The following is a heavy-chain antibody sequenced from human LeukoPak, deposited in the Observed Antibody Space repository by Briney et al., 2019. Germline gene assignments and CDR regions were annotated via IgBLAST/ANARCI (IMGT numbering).Heavy chain of an antibody. CDR3: ARSLGPYSSSSSMDV. Sequence: GGXXRLSCAASGFTFSSNYMSWVRQASGKGLEWVSVIYSGGSTYYSDSVTGRFTISRDNSKNTPYLQMNSLRAEDTAVYYCARSLGPYSSSSSMDVWGKGTTVTVSS. D-gene: IGHD6-6*01. CDR1: GFTFSSNY. CDR2: IYSGGST. J-gene: IGHJ6*04. V-gene: IGHV3-53*01.